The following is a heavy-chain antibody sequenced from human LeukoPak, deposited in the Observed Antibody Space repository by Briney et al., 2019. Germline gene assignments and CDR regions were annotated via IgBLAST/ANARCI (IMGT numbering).Heavy chain of an antibody. J-gene: IGHJ3*02. CDR2: ISSSSSTI. V-gene: IGHV3-48*04. CDR1: GLTFSSYS. D-gene: IGHD4-17*01. Sequence: GGSLRLSCAASGLTFSSYSMNWVRQAPGKGLEWVSYISSSSSTIYYADSVKGRFTISRDNAKNSLYLQMNSLRAEDTAVYYCAREGAVTTKHAFDIWGQGTMVTVSS. CDR3: AREGAVTTKHAFDI.